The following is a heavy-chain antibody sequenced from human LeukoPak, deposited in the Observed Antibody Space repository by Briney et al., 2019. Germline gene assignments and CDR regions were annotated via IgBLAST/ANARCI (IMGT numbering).Heavy chain of an antibody. CDR3: ARDRGYKLDP. D-gene: IGHD5-24*01. V-gene: IGHV4-59*01. CDR2: IYYSGST. J-gene: IGHJ5*02. CDR1: GGSISSYY. Sequence: PSETPSLTCTVSGGSISSYYWSWIRQPPGKGLEWIGYIYYSGSTNYNPSLKSRVTISVDTSKNQFSLKLSSVTAADTAVYYCARDRGYKLDPWGQGTLVTGSS.